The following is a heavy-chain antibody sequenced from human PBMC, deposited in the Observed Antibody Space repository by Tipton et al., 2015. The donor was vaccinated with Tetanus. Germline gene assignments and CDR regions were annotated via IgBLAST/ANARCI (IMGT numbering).Heavy chain of an antibody. J-gene: IGHJ6*02. Sequence: SLRLSCAASGFTFSSYAMSWVRQAPGKGLEWVSAISGSGGSTYYADSVKGRFTISRDNSKNTLSLQMNSLRAEDTAVYYCAKDGYYGSNYYYGMDVWGQGTTVTVSS. V-gene: IGHV3-23*01. CDR2: ISGSGGST. D-gene: IGHD3-10*01. CDR1: GFTFSSYA. CDR3: AKDGYYGSNYYYGMDV.